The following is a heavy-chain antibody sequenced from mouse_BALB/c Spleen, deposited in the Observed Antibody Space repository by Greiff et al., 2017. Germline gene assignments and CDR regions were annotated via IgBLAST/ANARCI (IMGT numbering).Heavy chain of an antibody. CDR1: GFTFTDYY. J-gene: IGHJ1*01. D-gene: IGHD2-2*01. Sequence: EVKLMESGGGLVQPGGSLRLSCATSGFTFTDYYMSWVRQPPGKALEWLGFIRNKANGYTTEYSASVKGRFTISRDNSQSILYLQMNTLRAEDSATYYCARVPIYYGYHWYFDVWGAGTTVTVSS. CDR2: IRNKANGYTT. V-gene: IGHV7-3*02. CDR3: ARVPIYYGYHWYFDV.